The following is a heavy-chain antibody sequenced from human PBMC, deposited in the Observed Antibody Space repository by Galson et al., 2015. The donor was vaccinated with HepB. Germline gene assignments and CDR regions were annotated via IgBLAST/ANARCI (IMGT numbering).Heavy chain of an antibody. CDR3: ARVDASIFGVALDY. J-gene: IGHJ4*02. D-gene: IGHD3-3*01. V-gene: IGHV1-2*02. Sequence: SVKVSCKASADTFSGYYLHWVRQAPGRGLEWMGWINPNSGGTKYAQNFQGRVTMTRDTSITTVYMELNSLTFDDTAVCYCARVDASIFGVALDYWGQGTLVTVSS. CDR1: ADTFSGYY. CDR2: INPNSGGT.